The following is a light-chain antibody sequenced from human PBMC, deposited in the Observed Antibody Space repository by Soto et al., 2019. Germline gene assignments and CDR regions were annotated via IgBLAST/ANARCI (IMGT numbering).Light chain of an antibody. CDR1: KLGDKY. J-gene: IGLJ2*01. Sequence: SYELTQPPSVSVSPGQTASITCSGDKLGDKYACWYQQKPGQSPVLVIYQDRKRPSGIPERFSGSNSGNTATLTISGTQAMDEADYYCQAWDNSTVIFGGGTKVTVL. CDR3: QAWDNSTVI. CDR2: QDR. V-gene: IGLV3-1*01.